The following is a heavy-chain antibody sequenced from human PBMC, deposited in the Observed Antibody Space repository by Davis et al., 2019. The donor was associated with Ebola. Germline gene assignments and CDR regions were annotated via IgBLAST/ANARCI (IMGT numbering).Heavy chain of an antibody. D-gene: IGHD1-14*01. CDR3: ARYRYRRSAWFFDL. CDR1: GFTSKTSW. CDR2: IKQDGSEE. J-gene: IGHJ2*01. V-gene: IGHV3-7*03. Sequence: PGGSLRLSCEASGFTSKTSWLSWVRQPAGKGLEWVAKIKQDGSEENYVDSAKGRFTISRANAKNSLSMQLNSLRVEDTAVYYCARYRYRRSAWFFDLWGRGTLVTVSS.